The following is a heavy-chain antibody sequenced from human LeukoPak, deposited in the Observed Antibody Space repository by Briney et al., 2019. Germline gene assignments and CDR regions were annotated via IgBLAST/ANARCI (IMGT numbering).Heavy chain of an antibody. CDR1: SGSISSSSNC. J-gene: IGHJ3*02. Sequence: PSETLSLTCTVSSGSISSSSNCWGWIRQSPGKGLEWIGSVCYSGSTYYNPSLKSRVTISVDTSKNRFSLKLNSVTAADTAVYYCARELGWLQTLRDAFDIWGQGTMVTVSS. V-gene: IGHV4-39*01. CDR2: VCYSGST. D-gene: IGHD5-24*01. CDR3: ARELGWLQTLRDAFDI.